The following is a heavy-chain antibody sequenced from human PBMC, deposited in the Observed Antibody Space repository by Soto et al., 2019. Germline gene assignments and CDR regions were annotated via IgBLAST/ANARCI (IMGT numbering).Heavy chain of an antibody. J-gene: IGHJ3*01. CDR2: IKGDGSAA. V-gene: IGHV3-74*01. Sequence: EVQLVESGGTLVQPGGSLRLSCVTSGFTFSNHWMHWVRQAPGGGLVWVSRIKGDGSAARHAESVKGRFTISRDNSKNTLFLQMNSLRADDTALYFCAREDGDYRGANALDMWGRGTMVTVSS. CDR3: AREDGDYRGANALDM. CDR1: GFTFSNHW. D-gene: IGHD2-21*01.